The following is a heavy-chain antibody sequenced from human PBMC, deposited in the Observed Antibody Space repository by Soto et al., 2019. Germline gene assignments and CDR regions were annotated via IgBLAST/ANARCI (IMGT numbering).Heavy chain of an antibody. CDR3: ARDKYQGDAFDI. D-gene: IGHD2-2*01. Sequence: ASVKVSCKASGGTFSSYAISWVRQAPGQGLEWMGGIIPIFGTANYAQKFQGRVTITADESTSTAYMELSSLRSEDTAVYYCARDKYQGDAFDIWGQGTMVTVSS. V-gene: IGHV1-69*13. J-gene: IGHJ3*02. CDR1: GGTFSSYA. CDR2: IIPIFGTA.